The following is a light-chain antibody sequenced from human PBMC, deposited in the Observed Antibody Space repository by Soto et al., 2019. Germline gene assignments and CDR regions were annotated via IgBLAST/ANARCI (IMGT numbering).Light chain of an antibody. V-gene: IGLV2-14*03. CDR1: SSDIGGYNF. Sequence: QSALTQPASVSGSPGQSITTSCTGTSSDIGGYNFVSWYQQHPGNAPNLIIYDVASRPSGVSDRFSGSKSGNAASLTISGLQAEDEALYYCNSYTTSGAIVFGGGTKLTVL. CDR3: NSYTTSGAIV. CDR2: DVA. J-gene: IGLJ3*02.